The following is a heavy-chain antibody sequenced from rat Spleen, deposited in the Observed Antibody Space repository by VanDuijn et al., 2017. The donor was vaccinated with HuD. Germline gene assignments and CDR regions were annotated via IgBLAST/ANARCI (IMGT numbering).Heavy chain of an antibody. CDR2: ISFEGSST. Sequence: EVQLVESGGGLVQPGNSLKLSCAASGFTFSGYAMAWVRQAPKKGLEWVASISFEGSSTYYGDSVKGRFTISRDNVKSTLYLQMNSLRSEDTATYYCARPHSSHYVMDAWGQGASVTVSS. D-gene: IGHD1-8*01. CDR1: GFTFSGYA. CDR3: ARPHSSHYVMDA. J-gene: IGHJ4*01. V-gene: IGHV5-22*01.